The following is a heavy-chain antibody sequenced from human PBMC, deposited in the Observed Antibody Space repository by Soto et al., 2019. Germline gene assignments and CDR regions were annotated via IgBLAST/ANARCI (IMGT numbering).Heavy chain of an antibody. CDR1: GFTFNDYY. CDR3: AKDRVYSSSSSWFDP. V-gene: IGHV3-11*01. CDR2: ISKAGDSI. J-gene: IGHJ5*02. D-gene: IGHD6-6*01. Sequence: AGGSLRLSCAASGFTFNDYYMTWIRQAPGKGLEWVSYISKAGDSIHYADSVKGRFTISRDNAKNSVYLQLNSLRAEDTAVYYCAKDRVYSSSSSWFDPWGQGTLVTVSS.